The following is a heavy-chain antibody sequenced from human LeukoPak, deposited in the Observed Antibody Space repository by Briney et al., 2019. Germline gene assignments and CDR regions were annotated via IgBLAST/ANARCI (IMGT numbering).Heavy chain of an antibody. Sequence: ASVKVSCKASGYTFTDYYMHWVRQAPGQGLEWMGWISPKSGGTKYAQKLQGRVTMARDTSISTAYMELRSLRSDDTAVYYCARDAPQWRNAFDFWGQGTMVTVSS. D-gene: IGHD6-19*01. CDR3: ARDAPQWRNAFDF. J-gene: IGHJ3*01. V-gene: IGHV1-2*02. CDR1: GYTFTDYY. CDR2: ISPKSGGT.